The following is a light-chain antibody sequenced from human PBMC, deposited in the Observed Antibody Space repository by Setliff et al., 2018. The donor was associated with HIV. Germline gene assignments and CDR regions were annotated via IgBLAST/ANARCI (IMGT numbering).Light chain of an antibody. CDR3: QSYDSSLRGWV. J-gene: IGLJ3*02. V-gene: IGLV1-40*01. CDR2: ANT. CDR1: SSNIGAGYD. Sequence: QSVLTQPPSVSGAPGQRVTISCTGSSSNIGAGYDVHWYQQLPGTAPKLLIYANTNRPSGVPDRFSGSKSGTSPSLAITGLQAEDEADYYCQSYDSSLRGWVFGGGTKVTV.